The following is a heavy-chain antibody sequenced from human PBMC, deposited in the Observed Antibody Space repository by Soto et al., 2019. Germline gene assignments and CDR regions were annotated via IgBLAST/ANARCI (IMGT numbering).Heavy chain of an antibody. CDR1: GFSLSSGVYY. CDR3: ARIGMATTYYYGMDV. CDR2: IYYSGST. D-gene: IGHD1-1*01. J-gene: IGHJ6*02. Sequence: PSETLSLTCTVSGFSLSSGVYYWSWIRPHPGKGLEWIGYIYYSGSTYYNPSLKSRVTISVDTSKNQFSLKLSSVTAADTAVYYCARIGMATTYYYGMDVWGQGTTVTVSS. V-gene: IGHV4-31*03.